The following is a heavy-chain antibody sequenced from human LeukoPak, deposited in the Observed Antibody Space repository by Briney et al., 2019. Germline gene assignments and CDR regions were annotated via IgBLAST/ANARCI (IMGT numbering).Heavy chain of an antibody. CDR1: RFTFTTYF. CDR3: AEEDNPGDAFDI. CDR2: INPSGDTT. Sequence: GASVKVSCKASRFTFTTYFMHWVRQAPGQGLEWMGKINPSGDTTTYAQKFQGRVTMTRDTSTSTVYMELSSLTSEDTAVYYCAEEDNPGDAFDIWGQGTMVTVSS. D-gene: IGHD1-14*01. J-gene: IGHJ3*02. V-gene: IGHV1-46*01.